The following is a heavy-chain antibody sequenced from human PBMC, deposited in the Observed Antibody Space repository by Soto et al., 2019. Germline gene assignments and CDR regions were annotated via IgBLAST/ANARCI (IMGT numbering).Heavy chain of an antibody. Sequence: QVQLVQSGAEVKKPGSSVKVSCKGSGGTFSSYTISWVRQAPGQGLEWMGRIIPILGIPNHAQKFQGRVTITADKSTSTAYMELSSLSSDDTAVYYCAGGRGATSSCPDSWGQGTLVTITS. J-gene: IGHJ5*01. D-gene: IGHD5-12*01. CDR2: IIPILGIP. CDR3: AGGRGATSSCPDS. V-gene: IGHV1-69*02. CDR1: GGTFSSYT.